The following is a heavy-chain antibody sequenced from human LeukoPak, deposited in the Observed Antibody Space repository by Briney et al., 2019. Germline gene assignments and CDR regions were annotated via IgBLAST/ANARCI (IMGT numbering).Heavy chain of an antibody. Sequence: ASVKVSCKASGYTFTSYYMHWVRQAPGQGLEWMGIINPSGGSTSYAQKFQGRVTMTRDMSTSTVYMELSSLRSEDTAVYYCARASYCSSTSCYVFPNYYYYYMDVWGKGTTVTVSS. J-gene: IGHJ6*03. D-gene: IGHD2-2*01. CDR2: INPSGGST. CDR3: ARASYCSSTSCYVFPNYYYYYMDV. V-gene: IGHV1-46*01. CDR1: GYTFTSYY.